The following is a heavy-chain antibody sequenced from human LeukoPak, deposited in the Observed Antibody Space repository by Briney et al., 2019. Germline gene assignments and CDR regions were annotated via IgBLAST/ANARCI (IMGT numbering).Heavy chain of an antibody. CDR1: GFTFSDYY. J-gene: IGHJ5*02. CDR3: ARALLRYFDQTKFDP. D-gene: IGHD3-9*01. CDR2: ISSSGSTI. Sequence: GGSLRLSCAAPGFTFSDYYMSWIRQAPGKGLEWVSYISSSGSTIYYADSVKGRFTISRDNAKNSLYLQMNSLRAEDTAVYYCARALLRYFDQTKFDPWGQGTLVTVSS. V-gene: IGHV3-11*01.